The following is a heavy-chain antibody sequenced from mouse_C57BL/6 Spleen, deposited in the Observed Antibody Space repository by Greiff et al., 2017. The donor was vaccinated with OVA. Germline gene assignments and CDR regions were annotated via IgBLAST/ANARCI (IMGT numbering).Heavy chain of an antibody. V-gene: IGHV7-3*01. CDR1: GFTFTDYY. CDR2: IRNKANGYTT. D-gene: IGHD3-3*01. Sequence: EVKLMESGGGLVQPGGSLSLSCAASGFTFTDYYMSWVRQPPGKALEWLGFIRNKANGYTTEYSASVKGRFTISRDNSQSILYLQMNALRAEDSATYYCARYGAGNYFDYWGQGTTLTVSS. CDR3: ARYGAGNYFDY. J-gene: IGHJ2*01.